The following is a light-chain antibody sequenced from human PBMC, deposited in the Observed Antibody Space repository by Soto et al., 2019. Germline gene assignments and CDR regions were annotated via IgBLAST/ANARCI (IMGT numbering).Light chain of an antibody. V-gene: IGKV3-15*01. CDR2: GAS. J-gene: IGKJ2*01. CDR3: QQYGSSPGYT. Sequence: EIVMTQSPVTLSVSPGERVTLSCRASQSVSSNLAWYQQKFGQAPRLLIYGASTRVTGIPARFSGSGSGTEFTLTISSLQSEDFAIYYCQQYGSSPGYTFGQGTKLEIK. CDR1: QSVSSN.